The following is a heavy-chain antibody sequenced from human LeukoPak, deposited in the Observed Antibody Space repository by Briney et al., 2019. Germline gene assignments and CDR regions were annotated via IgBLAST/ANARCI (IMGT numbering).Heavy chain of an antibody. D-gene: IGHD3-16*01. V-gene: IGHV2-5*02. J-gene: IGHJ4*02. CDR3: AGGYGRTFDY. CDR2: IYWDDDK. CDR1: GFSLSTSGVG. Sequence: SGPTLVNPTQTLTLTCTFSGFSLSTSGVGVGWIRQPPGKALEWLALIYWDDDKRYSPSLNSRLTITKDTSKNQVVLTMTNVDPVDTGTYYCAGGYGRTFDYWGQGTLVTVSS.